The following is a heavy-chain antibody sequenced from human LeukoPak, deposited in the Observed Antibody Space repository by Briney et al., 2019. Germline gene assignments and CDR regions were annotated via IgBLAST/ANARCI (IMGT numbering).Heavy chain of an antibody. CDR3: ARAPGAVAGPFLD. CDR1: GFTVSSNY. V-gene: IGHV3-53*01. Sequence: PGGSLRLSCAASGFTVSSNYMSWVRQAPGKWLEWVSVIYSGGSTYYADSVKGRFTISRDNSKNTLYLQMNSLRAEDTAVYYCARAPGAVAGPFLDWSQGTLVTVSS. CDR2: IYSGGST. J-gene: IGHJ4*02. D-gene: IGHD6-19*01.